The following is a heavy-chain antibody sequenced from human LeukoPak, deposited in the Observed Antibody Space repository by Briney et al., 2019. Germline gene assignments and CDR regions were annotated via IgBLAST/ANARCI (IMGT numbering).Heavy chain of an antibody. CDR2: ISTDGTYT. V-gene: IGHV3-74*03. D-gene: IGHD2-15*01. CDR3: AAEFCGGGSCYTGHSGHDY. J-gene: IGHJ4*02. Sequence: PGGSLRLSCAASGFTFSSYWMHWVRQAPGKGLVWFSRISTDGTYTEYADSVKGRFTISRDTSRNTLYLQMNTLRIEDTAVYYCAAEFCGGGSCYTGHSGHDYWGQGTLVTVSS. CDR1: GFTFSSYW.